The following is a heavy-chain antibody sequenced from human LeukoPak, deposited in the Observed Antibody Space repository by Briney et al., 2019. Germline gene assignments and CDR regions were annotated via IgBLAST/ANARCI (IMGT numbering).Heavy chain of an antibody. D-gene: IGHD2-21*02. Sequence: ASVKVSCKASGYTFTGYYMHWVRQAPGQGLEWMGWISAYNGNTNYAQKLQGRVTMTTDTSTSTAYMELRSLGSDDTAVYYCARVGMVTATDLFDYWGQGTLVTVSS. CDR2: ISAYNGNT. CDR3: ARVGMVTATDLFDY. J-gene: IGHJ4*02. CDR1: GYTFTGYY. V-gene: IGHV1-18*04.